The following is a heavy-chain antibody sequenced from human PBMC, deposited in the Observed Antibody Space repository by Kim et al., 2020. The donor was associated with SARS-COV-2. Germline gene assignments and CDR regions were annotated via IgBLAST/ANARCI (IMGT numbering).Heavy chain of an antibody. V-gene: IGHV4-4*02. D-gene: IGHD5-12*01. CDR2: IYNSGST. J-gene: IGHJ1*01. CDR3: ARVIVAERGAEYFQH. CDR1: GGSISSSNW. Sequence: SETLSLTCAVSGGSISSSNWRSWVRQPPGKGLEWIGVIYNSGSTNYTPSLKSRVTISVNKYKNQFSMKLSSVTAADTAVYYCARVIVAERGAEYFQHWGQGTLVTVSS.